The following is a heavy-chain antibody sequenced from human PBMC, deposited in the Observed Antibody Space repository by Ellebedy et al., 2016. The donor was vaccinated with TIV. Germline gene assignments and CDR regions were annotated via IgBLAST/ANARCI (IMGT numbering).Heavy chain of an antibody. D-gene: IGHD2-21*02. J-gene: IGHJ4*02. V-gene: IGHV3-30*03. CDR3: AREHIVVVTADY. Sequence: GESLKISCAASGFTFNNYGIQWVRQAPGEGLEWVAVIASHGSVSFYADSVKGRFTLSRDNSRNTLYLQMNSLRAEDTAVYYCAREHIVVVTADYWGQGTLVTVSS. CDR1: GFTFNNYG. CDR2: IASHGSVS.